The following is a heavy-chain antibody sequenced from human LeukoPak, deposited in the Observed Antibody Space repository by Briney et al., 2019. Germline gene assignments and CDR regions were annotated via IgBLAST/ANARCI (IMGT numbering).Heavy chain of an antibody. J-gene: IGHJ4*02. Sequence: ASVKVSCKASGYTFTSYYMHWVRQAPGQGLEWMGIINPSGGSTSYPQKFQGRVTMTRDTSTSTVYMELSSLRSEDTAVYYCARGGVSKVVAATHYYFDYWGQGTLVTVSS. D-gene: IGHD2-15*01. CDR1: GYTFTSYY. CDR2: INPSGGST. V-gene: IGHV1-46*01. CDR3: ARGGVSKVVAATHYYFDY.